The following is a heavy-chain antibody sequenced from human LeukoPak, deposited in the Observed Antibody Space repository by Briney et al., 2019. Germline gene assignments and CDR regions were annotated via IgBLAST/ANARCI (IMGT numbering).Heavy chain of an antibody. J-gene: IGHJ2*01. Sequence: QPGRSLRLSCAASGFTFDDYAMHWVRQAPGKGLGWVSGISWNSGSIGYADSVKGRFTISRDNAKNSLYLQMNSLRAEDMALYYCAKGKGSSSWSGGYWYFDLWGRGTLVTVSS. V-gene: IGHV3-9*03. D-gene: IGHD6-13*01. CDR3: AKGKGSSSWSGGYWYFDL. CDR1: GFTFDDYA. CDR2: ISWNSGSI.